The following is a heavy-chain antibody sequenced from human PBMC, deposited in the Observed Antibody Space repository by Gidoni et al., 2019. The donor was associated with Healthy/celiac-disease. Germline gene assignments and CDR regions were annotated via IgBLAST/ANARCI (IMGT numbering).Heavy chain of an antibody. Sequence: QVQLVESGGGVVQTGRSLRLSCAASGFTFSSYGMHWVRKAPGKGLEWVAVIWYYGSNKYYADSVNGRFTSSRDNSKNTLYLQMNSLRAEDTAVYYCATFMTIDHQYYYYGMDVWGQGTTVTVSS. CDR2: IWYYGSNK. CDR3: ATFMTIDHQYYYYGMDV. J-gene: IGHJ6*02. CDR1: GFTFSSYG. V-gene: IGHV3-33*01. D-gene: IGHD4-17*01.